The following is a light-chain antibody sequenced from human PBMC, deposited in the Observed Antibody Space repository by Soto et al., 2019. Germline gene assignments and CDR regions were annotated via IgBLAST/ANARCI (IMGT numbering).Light chain of an antibody. V-gene: IGLV2-14*01. CDR2: EVS. CDR1: STDVGDSNH. Sequence: QSALTQPASVSGSPGQSITISCTGTSTDVGDSNHFSWYQHHPGKAPKLIIYEVSYRPSRVSNRVSGSKSAYTASLTISGVQAEYEADYYCNSQRTSGIRVFGTGTKLTVL. CDR3: NSQRTSGIRV. J-gene: IGLJ1*01.